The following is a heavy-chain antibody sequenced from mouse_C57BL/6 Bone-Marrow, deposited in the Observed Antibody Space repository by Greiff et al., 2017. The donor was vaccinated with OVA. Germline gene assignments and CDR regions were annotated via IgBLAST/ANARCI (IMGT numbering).Heavy chain of an antibody. J-gene: IGHJ3*01. Sequence: QVQLQQPGAELVMPGASVKLSCKASGYTFTSYWMHWVKQRPGQGLEWIGEIDPSDSYTNYNQKFKGKSTLTVDKSSSTAYMQLSSLTSEDSAVYDCAVYYDYDWVAYWGQGTLVTVSA. V-gene: IGHV1-69*01. CDR1: GYTFTSYW. CDR2: IDPSDSYT. CDR3: AVYYDYDWVAY. D-gene: IGHD2-4*01.